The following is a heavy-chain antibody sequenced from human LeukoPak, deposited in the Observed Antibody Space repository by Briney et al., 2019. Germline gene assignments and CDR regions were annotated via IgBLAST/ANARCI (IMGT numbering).Heavy chain of an antibody. Sequence: SETLSLTCAVSGGSISSSNWWSWVRQPPGKGLEWIGEIYHSWSTNYNPSLKSRVTISVDKSKNQFSLKLSSVTAADTAVYYCARVLSEHSSSWYGGFDPWGQGTLVTVSS. D-gene: IGHD6-13*01. CDR1: GGSISSSNW. V-gene: IGHV4-4*02. J-gene: IGHJ5*02. CDR2: IYHSWST. CDR3: ARVLSEHSSSWYGGFDP.